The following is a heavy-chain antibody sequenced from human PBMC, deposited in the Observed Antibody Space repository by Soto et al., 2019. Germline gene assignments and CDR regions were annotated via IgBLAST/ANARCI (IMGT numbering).Heavy chain of an antibody. V-gene: IGHV1-3*01. CDR2: INAGYGNT. CDR3: ARDTGDATFDF. Sequence: ASVKVSCKASGYTFSSYAMHWVRQAPGQGLEWMGWINAGYGNTKSSQKFQDRVTISRDTSASTAYMELTSLRSEDTAVYYCARDTGDATFDFWGQGTLVTVYS. CDR1: GYTFSSYA. D-gene: IGHD7-27*01. J-gene: IGHJ4*02.